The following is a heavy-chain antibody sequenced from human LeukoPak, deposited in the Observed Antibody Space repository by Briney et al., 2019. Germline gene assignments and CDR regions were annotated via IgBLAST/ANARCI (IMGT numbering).Heavy chain of an antibody. V-gene: IGHV3-74*01. J-gene: IGHJ4*02. Sequence: GGSLRLSCAASGFTFSTHWMHWVRQTPGKGLVWVSRISPDGSRTAYADSVKGRFTISRDNARDTLYLQLNSLGAEDTAIYYCARVSSLWSFDYWGQGTLVTVSS. D-gene: IGHD3-10*01. CDR3: ARVSSLWSFDY. CDR2: ISPDGSRT. CDR1: GFTFSTHW.